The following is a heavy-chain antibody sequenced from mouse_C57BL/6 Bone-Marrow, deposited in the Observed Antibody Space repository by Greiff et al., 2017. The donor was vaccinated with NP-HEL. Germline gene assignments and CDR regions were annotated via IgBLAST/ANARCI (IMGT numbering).Heavy chain of an antibody. V-gene: IGHV1-81*01. Sequence: VQLQQSGAELARPGASVKLSCKASGYTFTSYGISWVKQRTGQGLEWIGEIYPRSGNTYYNEKFKGKATLTAEKSSSTAYMVLRSLTSEDSAVYVCAREVVVAPGYWGQGTTLTVSS. CDR1: GYTFTSYG. CDR2: IYPRSGNT. D-gene: IGHD1-1*01. J-gene: IGHJ2*01. CDR3: AREVVVAPGY.